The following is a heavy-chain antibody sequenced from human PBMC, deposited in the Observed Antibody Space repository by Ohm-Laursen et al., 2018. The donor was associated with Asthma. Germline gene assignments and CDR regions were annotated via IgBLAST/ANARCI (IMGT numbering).Heavy chain of an antibody. D-gene: IGHD3-10*01. CDR2: INPSGGST. Sequence: ASVKVSCKASGYTFTSYYMHWVRQAPGQGLEWMGIINPSGGSTSYAQKFQGRVTMTRDTSTSTVYMELSSLRSEDTAVYYCARILRSTMVRGRPYYYYGMDVWGQGTTVTVS. J-gene: IGHJ6*02. V-gene: IGHV1-46*01. CDR1: GYTFTSYY. CDR3: ARILRSTMVRGRPYYYYGMDV.